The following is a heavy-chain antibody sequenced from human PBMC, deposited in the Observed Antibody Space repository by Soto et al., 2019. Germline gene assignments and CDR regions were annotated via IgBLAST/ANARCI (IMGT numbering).Heavy chain of an antibody. CDR3: TREVGSNYYNV. Sequence: PSETLSRTCTVSGGSISAYFWSWVRQPPGKGLEWIGHISSTGTTVQNPSLKSRVSMSVDTSKNQFSLSLTSVTAADTAVYYCTREVGSNYYNVWGQGTLVTSPQ. CDR2: ISSTGTT. CDR1: GGSISAYF. D-gene: IGHD4-4*01. J-gene: IGHJ4*02. V-gene: IGHV4-59*01.